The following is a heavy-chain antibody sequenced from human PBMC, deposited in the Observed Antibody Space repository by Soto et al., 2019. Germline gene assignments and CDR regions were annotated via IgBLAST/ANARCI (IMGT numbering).Heavy chain of an antibody. CDR2: ISKDGSVK. Sequence: QVQLVESGGRVVQPGGSLRLSCAASGFMFSRCAIHWVRQAPGKGLEWVAVISKDGSVKYYADSVRGRFSISRDKSKNTVYLEMNGMRDDDTAVFYCARSRSGAVPDSFGYWGQGTLVTVSS. V-gene: IGHV3-30-3*01. CDR3: ARSRSGAVPDSFGY. D-gene: IGHD3-3*01. CDR1: GFMFSRCA. J-gene: IGHJ1*01.